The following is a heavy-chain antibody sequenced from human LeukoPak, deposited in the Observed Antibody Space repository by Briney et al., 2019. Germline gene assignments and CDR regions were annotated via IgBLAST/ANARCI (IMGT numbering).Heavy chain of an antibody. Sequence: GGSLRLSCAASGFTFSNAWMSWVRQAPGKGLEWVSYISSSSSTIYYADSVKGRFTISRDNAKNSLYLQMNSLRDEDTAVYYCARETPEYDWGQGTLVTVSS. CDR3: ARETPEYD. CDR2: ISSSSSTI. D-gene: IGHD1-14*01. V-gene: IGHV3-48*02. CDR1: GFTFSNAW. J-gene: IGHJ4*02.